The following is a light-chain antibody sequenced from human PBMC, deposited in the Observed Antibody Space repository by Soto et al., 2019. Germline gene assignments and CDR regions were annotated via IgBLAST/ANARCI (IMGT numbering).Light chain of an antibody. V-gene: IGLV2-14*01. Sequence: QSALTQPASVSVSPGQSISISCTGTSSDVGGYNYVSWYQQHPGKAPKLMIYDVNNRPSGVSDRFSGSKSGNTASLTISGLQAEDEADYYCSSYTSSSTLVFGTGTKVTVL. J-gene: IGLJ1*01. CDR2: DVN. CDR1: SSDVGGYNY. CDR3: SSYTSSSTLV.